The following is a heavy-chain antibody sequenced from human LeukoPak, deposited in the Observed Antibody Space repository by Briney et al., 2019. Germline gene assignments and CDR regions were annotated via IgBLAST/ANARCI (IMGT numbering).Heavy chain of an antibody. Sequence: SETLSLTCAVSGGSISSGGYSWSWIRQPPGEGLEWIGYIYHSGSTYYNPSLKSRVTISVDKSKNQFSLKLSSVTAADTAVYYCARALSSSWYYFDYWGQGTLVTVSS. J-gene: IGHJ4*02. D-gene: IGHD6-13*01. V-gene: IGHV4-30-2*01. CDR1: GGSISSGGYS. CDR3: ARALSSSWYYFDY. CDR2: IYHSGST.